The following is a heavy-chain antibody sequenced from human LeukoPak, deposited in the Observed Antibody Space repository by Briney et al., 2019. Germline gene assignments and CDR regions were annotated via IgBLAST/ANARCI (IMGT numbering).Heavy chain of an antibody. CDR3: ARDQGYSSSWYGDPFDY. V-gene: IGHV4-59*01. J-gene: IGHJ4*02. Sequence: NASETLSLTCTVSGGSISSYYWSWIRQPPGKGLEWIGYIYYSGSTNYNPSLKSRVTISVDTSKNQFSLKLSSVTAADTAVYYCARDQGYSSSWYGDPFDYWGQGTLVTVSS. D-gene: IGHD6-13*01. CDR1: GGSISSYY. CDR2: IYYSGST.